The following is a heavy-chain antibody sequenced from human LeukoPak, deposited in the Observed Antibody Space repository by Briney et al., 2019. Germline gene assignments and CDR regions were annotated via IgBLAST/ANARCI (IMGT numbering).Heavy chain of an antibody. CDR2: NSYSGST. J-gene: IGHJ4*02. Sequence: SETLSLICTVSGDSISSYYWSWIRQPPGRGLEWIGYNSYSGSTNYNPSLKSRVTISVDTSKNQFSLKLSSVSAADTALYYCARMWSSSFPFDYWGQGTLVTVSS. CDR1: GDSISSYY. V-gene: IGHV4-59*08. D-gene: IGHD6-6*01. CDR3: ARMWSSSFPFDY.